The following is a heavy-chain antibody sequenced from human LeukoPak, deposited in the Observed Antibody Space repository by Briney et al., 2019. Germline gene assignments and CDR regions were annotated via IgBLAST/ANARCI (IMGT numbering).Heavy chain of an antibody. CDR1: GFTFSSYG. Sequence: GGSLRLSCAASGFTFSSYGMHWVRQAPGKGLEWAAFIRYDGSNKYYADSVKGRFTISRDNSKNTLYLQMNSLRAEDTAVYYCAKVKGNQVPRSKILTNFDYWGQGTLVTVSS. J-gene: IGHJ4*02. D-gene: IGHD1-14*01. CDR3: AKVKGNQVPRSKILTNFDY. V-gene: IGHV3-30*02. CDR2: IRYDGSNK.